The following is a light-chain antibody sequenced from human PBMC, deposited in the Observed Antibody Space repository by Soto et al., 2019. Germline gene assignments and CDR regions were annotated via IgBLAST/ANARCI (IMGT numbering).Light chain of an antibody. CDR3: CSYAPWV. CDR2: EVS. Sequence: QSALTQPASVSGSPGQSITISCTGTSSDVGSYNLVSWYQQHPGKAPKLMIYEVSKRPSGVSNRFSGSKSGNTASLTISGLQAEDEADYYCCSYAPWVFGGGTQLTVL. V-gene: IGLV2-23*02. J-gene: IGLJ3*02. CDR1: SSDVGSYNL.